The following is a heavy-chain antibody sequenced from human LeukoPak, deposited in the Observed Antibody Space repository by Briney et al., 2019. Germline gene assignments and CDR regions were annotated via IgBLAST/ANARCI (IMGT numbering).Heavy chain of an antibody. CDR2: INPNSGGT. J-gene: IGHJ4*02. V-gene: IGHV1-2*06. D-gene: IGHD3-3*01. CDR3: ARVEGLYYDSWSGSLGY. CDR1: GYTFTGYY. Sequence: ASVKVSCKASGYTFTGYYMHWVRQAPGQGLDWMGRINPNSGGTNYAQKFQGRVTMTRDTSISTAYMELSRLRSDDTAVYYCARVEGLYYDSWSGSLGYWGQGTLVTVSS.